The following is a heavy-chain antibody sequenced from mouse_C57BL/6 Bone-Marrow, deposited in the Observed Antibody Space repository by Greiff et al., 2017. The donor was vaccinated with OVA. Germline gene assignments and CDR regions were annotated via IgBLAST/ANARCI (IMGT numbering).Heavy chain of an antibody. V-gene: IGHV1-69*01. CDR2: IDPSDSYT. Sequence: QVQLQQPGAELVMPGASVKLSCKASGYTFTSYWMHWVKQRPGPGLEWIGEIDPSDSYTKYNPKFKGKSTLTVDKSSSTAYMQLSSLTSEDSAVYYCARGTRGFAYWGQGTLVTVSA. D-gene: IGHD3-3*01. J-gene: IGHJ3*01. CDR1: GYTFTSYW. CDR3: ARGTRGFAY.